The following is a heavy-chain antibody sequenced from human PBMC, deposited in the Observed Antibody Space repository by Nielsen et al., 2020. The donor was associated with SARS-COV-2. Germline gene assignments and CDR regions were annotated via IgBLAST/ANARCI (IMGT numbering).Heavy chain of an antibody. CDR1: GGSISSYY. CDR3: ARAQVSSSIDAFDI. Sequence: SETLSLTCTVSGGSISSYYWSWIRQHPGKGLEWIGYIYYSGSTYYNPSLKSRVTISVDTSKNQFSLKLSSVTAADTAVYYCARAQVSSSIDAFDIWGQGTMVTVSS. D-gene: IGHD6-6*01. V-gene: IGHV4-59*06. J-gene: IGHJ3*02. CDR2: IYYSGST.